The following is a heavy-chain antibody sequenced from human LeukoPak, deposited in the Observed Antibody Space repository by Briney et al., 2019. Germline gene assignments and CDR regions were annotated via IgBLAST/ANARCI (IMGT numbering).Heavy chain of an antibody. Sequence: SETLSLTCTVSGGSISSYYWSWLRQPPGKGLEWIGNTYPSESTNHNPSLKSRVTISVDTSKNQLSLKLSSVTTAATAVYYCARGAYYHDTMDWGQGTLVTVSS. V-gene: IGHV4-59*01. J-gene: IGHJ4*02. CDR2: TYPSEST. CDR1: GGSISSYY. CDR3: ARGAYYHDTMD. D-gene: IGHD3-22*01.